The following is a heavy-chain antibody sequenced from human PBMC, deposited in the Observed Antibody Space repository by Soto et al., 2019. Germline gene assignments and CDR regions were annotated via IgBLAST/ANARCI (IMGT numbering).Heavy chain of an antibody. CDR3: ARAPYCSSTSCYIAGAFDI. CDR2: IIPILGIA. D-gene: IGHD2-2*02. V-gene: IGHV1-69*02. Sequence: SVKVSCKASGCTFSSYIISWVRHAPGQGLEWMGRIIPILGIANYAQKFQGRVTITADKSTSTAYMELSSLRSEDTAVYYCARAPYCSSTSCYIAGAFDIWGQGTMVTVSS. CDR1: GCTFSSYI. J-gene: IGHJ3*02.